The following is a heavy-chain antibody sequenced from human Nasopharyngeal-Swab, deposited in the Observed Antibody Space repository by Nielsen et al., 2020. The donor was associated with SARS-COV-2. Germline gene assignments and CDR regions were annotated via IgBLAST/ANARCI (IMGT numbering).Heavy chain of an antibody. D-gene: IGHD3-16*02. CDR3: ARDPVYDYVWGSYRIDAFDI. CDR1: SGSFSGYY. V-gene: IGHV4-34*01. CDR2: VNHSGST. Sequence: GSLRLSCAVYSGSFSGYYWSWIRRPPGKGLEWIGEVNHSGSTNYNPSLKSRVTILVDTSKNHFSLRLSSVTAADTAVYYCARDPVYDYVWGSYRIDAFDIWGQGTMVTVSS. J-gene: IGHJ3*02.